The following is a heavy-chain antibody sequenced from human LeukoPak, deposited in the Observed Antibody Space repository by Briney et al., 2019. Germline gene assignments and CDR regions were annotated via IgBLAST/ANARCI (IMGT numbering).Heavy chain of an antibody. V-gene: IGHV4-39*01. CDR1: VGSISSSNYY. CDR2: ICYSGST. Sequence: SETLSLPCTVSVGSISSSNYYCGWIRQPPGEVLEWNGSICYSGSTYYNPSLKSRVTISVDTSKDQFSLKLSSVTAADTAVYYCARHRNEYDYGDYQVIDYWGQGTLVTVSS. D-gene: IGHD4-17*01. J-gene: IGHJ4*02. CDR3: ARHRNEYDYGDYQVIDY.